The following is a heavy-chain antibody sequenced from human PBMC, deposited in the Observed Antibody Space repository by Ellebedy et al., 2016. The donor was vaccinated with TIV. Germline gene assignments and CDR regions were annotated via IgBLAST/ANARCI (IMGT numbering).Heavy chain of an antibody. V-gene: IGHV4-38-2*02. J-gene: IGHJ4*02. Sequence: SETLSLTCTVSGYFIINGYYWGWIRQPPGKGLAWIGNIFQTATTYYNPSLRSRVSISVDASSNQFSLKLNSVTAADTAIYYCVRYDSRGVGATAVDYWGQGTLVTVSS. CDR2: IFQTATT. CDR1: GYFIINGYY. D-gene: IGHD1-26*01. CDR3: VRYDSRGVGATAVDY.